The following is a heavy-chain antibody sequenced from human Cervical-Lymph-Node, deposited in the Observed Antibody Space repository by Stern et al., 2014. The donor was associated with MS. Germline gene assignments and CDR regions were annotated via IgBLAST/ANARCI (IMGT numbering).Heavy chain of an antibody. J-gene: IGHJ6*02. Sequence: QVQLVESGGGVVQPGKSLRLSCAASGFTFSDYGMHWVRQAPGKGLEWVALATYDGSDQYYADSVKGRFTGSRDNSKNTVLLQMNGLRAEDTAVYFCARDRGLTHYFYGMDVWGQGTTVTVSS. CDR3: ARDRGLTHYFYGMDV. CDR2: ATYDGSDQ. CDR1: GFTFSDYG. D-gene: IGHD3-10*01. V-gene: IGHV3-30*03.